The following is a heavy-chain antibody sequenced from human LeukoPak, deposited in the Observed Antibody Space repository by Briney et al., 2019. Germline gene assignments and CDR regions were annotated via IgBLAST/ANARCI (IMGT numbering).Heavy chain of an antibody. CDR1: GFTFSSYT. Sequence: PGGSLRLSCAASGFTFSSYTMIWVRQAPGKGPEWLSYIFSSCATIFYADSVQGRFTVSRDNAKNSLYLEMNSLRDEDTALYYCARAESGTGGPLGHWGRGTRVTVSS. CDR2: IFSSCATI. CDR3: ARAESGTGGPLGH. D-gene: IGHD3/OR15-3a*01. J-gene: IGHJ4*02. V-gene: IGHV3-48*02.